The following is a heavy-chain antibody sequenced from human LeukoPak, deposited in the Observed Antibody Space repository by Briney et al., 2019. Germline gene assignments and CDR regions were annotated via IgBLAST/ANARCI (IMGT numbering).Heavy chain of an antibody. J-gene: IGHJ4*02. V-gene: IGHV5-51*01. CDR1: GYSFPTYW. D-gene: IGHD2-2*03. CDR2: IYPDESNI. Sequence: GESLRISCKGSGYSFPTYWIACVRQMPGKGLEWRGIIYPDESNIRYSPSFQGQVTISADKSLSTAYLQWSGLKASDTAMYYCGRPPSRGYSSSFEYWGQGTLVTVSS. CDR3: GRPPSRGYSSSFEY.